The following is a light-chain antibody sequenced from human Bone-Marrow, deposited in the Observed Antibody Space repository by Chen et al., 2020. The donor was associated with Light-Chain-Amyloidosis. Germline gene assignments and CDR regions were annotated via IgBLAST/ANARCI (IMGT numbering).Light chain of an antibody. V-gene: IGLV1-40*01. CDR1: SSNIGAGYD. CDR2: ANT. CDR3: QSYDSKLDVV. J-gene: IGLJ2*01. Sequence: QYVLTQPPSVSGAPGQRVTISCTGTSSNIGAGYDVHWYQQLPGAAPKLLLSANTNRPAGVPDRFSGAASGTSASLAITGLQADDEDDYYGQSYDSKLDVVFGGGTKVTVL.